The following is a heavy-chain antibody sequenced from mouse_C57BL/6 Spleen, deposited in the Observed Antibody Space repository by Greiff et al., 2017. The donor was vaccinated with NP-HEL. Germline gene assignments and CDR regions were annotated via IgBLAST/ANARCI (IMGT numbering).Heavy chain of an antibody. V-gene: IGHV5-9*01. D-gene: IGHD2-4*01. CDR1: GFTFSSYT. Sequence: EVKVVESGGGLVKPGGSLKLSCAASGFTFSSYTMSWVRQTPEKRLEWVATISGGGGNTYYPDSVKGRFTISRDNAKNTLYLQMSSLRSEDTALYYCARGYDYYFDYWGQGTTLTVSS. CDR3: ARGYDYYFDY. J-gene: IGHJ2*01. CDR2: ISGGGGNT.